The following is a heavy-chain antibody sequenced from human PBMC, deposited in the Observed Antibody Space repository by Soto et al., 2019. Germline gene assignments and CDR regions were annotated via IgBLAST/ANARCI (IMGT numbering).Heavy chain of an antibody. J-gene: IGHJ5*02. D-gene: IGHD2-15*01. V-gene: IGHV3-23*01. CDR3: AKGPGSGGSGYSGVNWFDP. CDR1: GFTFSSYA. Sequence: GGSLRLSCAASGFTFSSYAMSWVRQAPGKGLEWVSAISGSGGSTYYADSVKGRFTISRDNSKNTLYLQMNSLRAEDTAVYYCAKGPGSGGSGYSGVNWFDPWGQGTLVTVSS. CDR2: ISGSGGST.